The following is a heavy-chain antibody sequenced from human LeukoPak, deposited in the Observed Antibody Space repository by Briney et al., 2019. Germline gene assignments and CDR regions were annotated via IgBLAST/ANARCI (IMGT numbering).Heavy chain of an antibody. J-gene: IGHJ5*02. CDR2: INPSTGGT. CDR1: GYTFTTYY. CDR3: ARQYCGGVCYNP. D-gene: IGHD2-21*02. V-gene: IGHV1-2*02. Sequence: ASVKVSCKASGYTFTTYYMHWVRQAPGQGLQWMGWINPSTGGTKYAENFQGRVTMTRDTSITTAYMELSRLTSDDTGVYYCARQYCGGVCYNPWGQGTLVIVAS.